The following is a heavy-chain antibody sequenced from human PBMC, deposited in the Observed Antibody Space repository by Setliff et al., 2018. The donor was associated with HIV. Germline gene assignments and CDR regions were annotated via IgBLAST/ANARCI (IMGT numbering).Heavy chain of an antibody. CDR2: INTNTGNP. J-gene: IGHJ4*02. D-gene: IGHD6-19*01. CDR1: GYTFTSYT. CDR3: ARSGRIAVAGTMYY. Sequence: ASVKVSCKASGYTFTSYTMNWVRQAPRQGLQWMGWINTNTGNPTYAQGFTGRFVFSLDTSVSTAYLQISSLKAEDTAVYYCARSGRIAVAGTMYYWGQGTLVTVSS. V-gene: IGHV7-4-1*02.